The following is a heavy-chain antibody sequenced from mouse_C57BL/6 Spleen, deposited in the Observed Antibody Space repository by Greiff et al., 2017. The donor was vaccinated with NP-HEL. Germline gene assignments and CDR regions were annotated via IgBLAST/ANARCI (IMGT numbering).Heavy chain of an antibody. Sequence: EVKLEESGGGLVQPGGSMKLSCAASGFTFSDAWMDWVRQSPEKGLEWVAEIRNKANNPATYYAESVKGRFTISRDDSKSSVYLQMNSLRAEDTGIYYCTRQDYDYDGGDYWGQGTSVTVSS. CDR1: GFTFSDAW. V-gene: IGHV6-6*01. D-gene: IGHD2-4*01. CDR2: IRNKANNPAT. CDR3: TRQDYDYDGGDY. J-gene: IGHJ4*01.